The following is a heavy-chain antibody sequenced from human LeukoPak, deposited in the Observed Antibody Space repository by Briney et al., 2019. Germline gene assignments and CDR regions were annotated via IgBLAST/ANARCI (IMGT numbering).Heavy chain of an antibody. CDR1: GGTFSSYA. CDR2: IIPIFDIA. Sequence: GASVKVSCKASGGTFSSYAISWVRQAPGQGLEWMGRIIPIFDIANYAQKFQGRVTITADKSTSTAYMELSSLRSEDTAVYYCARAGSSLVWFDPWGQGTLVTVSS. CDR3: ARAGSSLVWFDP. D-gene: IGHD6-6*01. V-gene: IGHV1-69*04. J-gene: IGHJ5*02.